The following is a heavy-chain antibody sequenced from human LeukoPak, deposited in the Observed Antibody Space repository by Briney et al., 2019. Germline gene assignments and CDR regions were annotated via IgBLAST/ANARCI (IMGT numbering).Heavy chain of an antibody. CDR2: IKQDGSEK. CDR1: RFTFSSSW. J-gene: IGHJ1*01. D-gene: IGHD6-6*01. Sequence: PGGFLRLSCAASRFTFSSSWMSWVRQAPGKGLECVANIKQDGSEKNYVDSVKGRFTISRDNAKNSLYLQMNSLRAEDTAVYYCTPYSSSSGSFQHWGQGTLVTVSS. V-gene: IGHV3-7*01. CDR3: TPYSSSSGSFQH.